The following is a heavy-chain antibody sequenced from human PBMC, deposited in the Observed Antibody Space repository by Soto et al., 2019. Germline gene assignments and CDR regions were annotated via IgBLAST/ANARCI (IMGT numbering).Heavy chain of an antibody. CDR2: INHSGST. Sequence: QVQLQQWGAGLLKPSETLSLTCAVYGGSFSGYYWSWIRQPPGKGLEWIGEINHSGSTNYNPSLKSRGTISVDTSKNQCSLKLSSVTAADTAVYYCARERGAAYFDYWGQGTLVTVSS. V-gene: IGHV4-34*01. CDR3: ARERGAAYFDY. D-gene: IGHD1-26*01. CDR1: GGSFSGYY. J-gene: IGHJ4*02.